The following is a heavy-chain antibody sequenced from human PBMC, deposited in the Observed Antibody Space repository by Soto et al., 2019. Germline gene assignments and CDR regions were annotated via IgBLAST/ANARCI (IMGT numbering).Heavy chain of an antibody. CDR3: AHTGEQWKIGPSYYYYGMDV. D-gene: IGHD6-19*01. Sequence: KALLASVKVSCKASGGTFSSYAISWVRQAPGQGLEWMGGIIPIGGTANYAQKFQGRVTITADESTSTAYMELSSLRSEDTAVYYCAHTGEQWKIGPSYYYYGMDVWGQGTTVTVSS. J-gene: IGHJ6*02. CDR2: IIPIGGTA. V-gene: IGHV1-69*13. CDR1: GGTFSSYA.